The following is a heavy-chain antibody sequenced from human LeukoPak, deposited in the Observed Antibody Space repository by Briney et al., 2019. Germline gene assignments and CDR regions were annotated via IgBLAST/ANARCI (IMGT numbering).Heavy chain of an antibody. CDR1: GFTFSSYE. J-gene: IGHJ4*02. CDR3: ARVPAVSYDYVWGSFAGY. V-gene: IGHV3-48*03. D-gene: IGHD3-16*01. CDR2: ISSSGTTK. Sequence: GGSLRLSCAASGFTFSSYEMNWVRQAPGKGLEWISYISSSGTTKYYADSVKGRFTISRDNAKNSLYLQMNSLRAEDTAIYYCARVPAVSYDYVWGSFAGYWGQRTLVTISS.